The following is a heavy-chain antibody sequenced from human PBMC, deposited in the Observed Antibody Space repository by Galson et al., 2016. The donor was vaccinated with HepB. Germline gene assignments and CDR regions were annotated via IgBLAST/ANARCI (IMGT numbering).Heavy chain of an antibody. CDR2: IGASGYGA. Sequence: SLRLSCAASGFTFNTYSMTWVRQAPGKGLEWVSAIGASGYGAYYADSVKGRFTISRDNSKNTLYLQMNSLRAEDTAVYYCARDARGEWLHFGMDVWGQGTTVTVSS. D-gene: IGHD3-3*01. CDR3: ARDARGEWLHFGMDV. CDR1: GFTFNTYS. V-gene: IGHV3-23*01. J-gene: IGHJ6*02.